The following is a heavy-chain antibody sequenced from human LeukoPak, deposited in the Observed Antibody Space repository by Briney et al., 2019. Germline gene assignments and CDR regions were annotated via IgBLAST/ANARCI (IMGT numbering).Heavy chain of an antibody. CDR2: IYYSERT. J-gene: IGHJ4*02. CDR3: ARDHYGAPVDY. Sequence: SETLSLTCTVSGGSISSHYWSWIRQPPGKGLEWIGNIYYSERTNYNSSLKSRVSISADTSKNQVSLKLTSVTAADAAVYYCARDHYGAPVDYWGQGTLVTVSS. V-gene: IGHV4-59*11. D-gene: IGHD4-17*01. CDR1: GGSISSHY.